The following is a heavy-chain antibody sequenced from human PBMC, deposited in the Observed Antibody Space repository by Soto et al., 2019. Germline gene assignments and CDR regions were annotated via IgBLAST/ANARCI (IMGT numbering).Heavy chain of an antibody. Sequence: QITLNESGPTVVKPTQTLTLTCSFSGFSLTTSGVGVGWIRQPPGKALEWLALIYCDDDKRYIPSLKSRLTIAKDTSNTQVVLTLTDMDPEDTATYYSAHRRHLNSRAVDAWGQGTLVSASS. CDR2: IYCDDDK. J-gene: IGHJ5*02. CDR3: AHRRHLNSRAVDA. V-gene: IGHV2-5*02. CDR1: GFSLTTSGVG.